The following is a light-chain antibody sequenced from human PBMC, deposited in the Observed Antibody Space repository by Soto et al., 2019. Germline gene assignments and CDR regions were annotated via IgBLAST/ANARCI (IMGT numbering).Light chain of an antibody. CDR2: KAS. CDR1: QTISSW. V-gene: IGKV1-5*03. J-gene: IGKJ1*01. Sequence: DIQMTQSPSTLSGSVGERVTITGRASQTISSWLAWYQQKPGKAPKLLIYKASTLKSGVPSRFSGSGSGKEFTLTISSLQPDDFATYYCQHYNSYSEAFGPGTKVDIK. CDR3: QHYNSYSEA.